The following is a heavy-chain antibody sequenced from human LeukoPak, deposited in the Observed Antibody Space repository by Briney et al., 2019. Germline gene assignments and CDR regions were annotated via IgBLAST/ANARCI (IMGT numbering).Heavy chain of an antibody. J-gene: IGHJ4*02. CDR3: AKDLGYSSGWYGDY. CDR1: GFTFSSYA. D-gene: IGHD6-19*01. Sequence: GGSLGLSCAASGFTFSSYAMSWVRQAPGKGLEWVSAISGSGGSTYYADSVKGRFTISRDNSKNTLYLQMNSLRAEDTAVYYCAKDLGYSSGWYGDYRGQGTLVTVSS. V-gene: IGHV3-23*01. CDR2: ISGSGGST.